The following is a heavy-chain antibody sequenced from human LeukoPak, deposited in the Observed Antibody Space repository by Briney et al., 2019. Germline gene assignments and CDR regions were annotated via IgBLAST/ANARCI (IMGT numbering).Heavy chain of an antibody. Sequence: KPGRSLRLSCAASGFTFSSYAMHWVRQAPGKGLEWVAVISYDGSNKYYADSVKGRFTISRDNSKNTLYLQMNSLRAEDTAVYYCARDYCIRLWSNYFDYWGQGTLVTVSS. D-gene: IGHD5-18*01. J-gene: IGHJ4*02. CDR3: ARDYCIRLWSNYFDY. V-gene: IGHV3-30-3*01. CDR2: ISYDGSNK. CDR1: GFTFSSYA.